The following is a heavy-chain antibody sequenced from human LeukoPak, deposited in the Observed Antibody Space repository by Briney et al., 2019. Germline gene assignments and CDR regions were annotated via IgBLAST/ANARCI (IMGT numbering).Heavy chain of an antibody. CDR2: IYYSGST. D-gene: IGHD3-10*01. CDR1: GGSISSYY. CDR3: ASFPWFGDRWFDP. Sequence: SETLSLTCTVSGGSISSYYWSWIRQPPGKGLEWIGYIYYSGSTNYNPSPKSRVTISVDTSKNQFSLKLSSVTAADTAVYYCASFPWFGDRWFDPWGQGTLVTVSS. J-gene: IGHJ5*02. V-gene: IGHV4-59*01.